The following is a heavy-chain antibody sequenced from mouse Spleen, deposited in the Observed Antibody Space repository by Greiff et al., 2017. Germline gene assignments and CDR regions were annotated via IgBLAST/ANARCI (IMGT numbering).Heavy chain of an antibody. D-gene: IGHD1-1*01. Sequence: QVQLQQSGAELVKPGASVKISCKASGYAFSSYWMNWVKQRPGKGLEWIGQIYPGDGDTNYNGKFKGKATLTADKSSSTAYMQLSSLTSEDSAVYFCARNLPGSWAMDYWGQGTSVTVSS. V-gene: IGHV1-80*01. CDR3: ARNLPGSWAMDY. CDR2: IYPGDGDT. CDR1: GYAFSSYW. J-gene: IGHJ4*01.